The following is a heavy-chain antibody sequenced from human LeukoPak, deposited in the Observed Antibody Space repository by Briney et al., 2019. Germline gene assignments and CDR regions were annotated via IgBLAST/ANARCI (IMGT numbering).Heavy chain of an antibody. CDR2: INSGSGTI. J-gene: IGHJ4*02. Sequence: GGSLRLSCAAPGFTFSDYSMNWVRQAPGKGLEWVSYINSGSGTIYYVDSVEGRFTISRDNAKNSLYLQMNSLRDEDTAVYHCARTRSKVGTPTFDYWGQGTLVTVSS. V-gene: IGHV3-48*02. D-gene: IGHD4-23*01. CDR3: ARTRSKVGTPTFDY. CDR1: GFTFSDYS.